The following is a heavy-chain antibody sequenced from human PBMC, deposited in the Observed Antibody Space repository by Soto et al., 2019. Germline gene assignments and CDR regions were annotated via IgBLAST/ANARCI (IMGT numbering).Heavy chain of an antibody. CDR1: GGTFSSYA. J-gene: IGHJ6*02. V-gene: IGHV1-69*01. CDR2: IIPIFGTA. D-gene: IGHD2-2*01. Sequence: QVQLVQSGAEVKKPGSSVKVSCKASGGTFSSYAISWVRQAPGQGLEWMGGIIPIFGTANYAQKFQGRVTISADESTSTAYMELRSLRSEDTAVYYCARGIVVVPAAIYYCGMDVWGQGTTVTVSS. CDR3: ARGIVVVPAAIYYCGMDV.